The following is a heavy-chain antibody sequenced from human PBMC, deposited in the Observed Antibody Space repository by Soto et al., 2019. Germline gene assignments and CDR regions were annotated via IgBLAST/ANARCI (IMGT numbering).Heavy chain of an antibody. V-gene: IGHV1-18*04. Sequence: ASVKVSCKASGYTFTSYGISWVRQAPGQGLEWMGWISAYNGNTNYAQKLQGRVTMTTDTSTSTAYMELRSLRSDDTAVYYCARDYVPTMVRGVCQNDYWGQGTLVTVSS. CDR3: ARDYVPTMVRGVCQNDY. CDR1: GYTFTSYG. D-gene: IGHD3-10*01. J-gene: IGHJ4*02. CDR2: ISAYNGNT.